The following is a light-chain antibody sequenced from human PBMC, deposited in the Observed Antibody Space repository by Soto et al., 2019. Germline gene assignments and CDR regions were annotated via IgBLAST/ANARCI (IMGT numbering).Light chain of an antibody. J-gene: IGKJ1*01. V-gene: IGKV1-5*01. Sequence: DIQMTQSPSTLSASVGDRVTITCRASQSISSWLAWYQQKPGKAPKLLIYDASSLESGVPSRFSGSGSGSEITLTISSLHPDAFATYHCQQYNSYSPFCPFGQGTKVEIK. CDR2: DAS. CDR3: QQYNSYSPFCP. CDR1: QSISSW.